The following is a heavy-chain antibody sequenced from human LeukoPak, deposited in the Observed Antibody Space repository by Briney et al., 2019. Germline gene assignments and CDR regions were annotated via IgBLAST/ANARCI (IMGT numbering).Heavy chain of an antibody. D-gene: IGHD3-22*01. V-gene: IGHV4-61*02. CDR2: XXTSGST. Sequence: TXXGXSISXGSYYWSWIRQPAGKGLEWXXRXXTSGSTNYNPSLKSRVTISVDTSKNQFSLKLSSVTAADTAVYYCARDSYYYDSSGYSEYYFDYWGQGTLVTVSS. CDR3: ARDSYYYDSSGYSEYYFDY. J-gene: IGHJ4*02. CDR1: GXSISXGSYY.